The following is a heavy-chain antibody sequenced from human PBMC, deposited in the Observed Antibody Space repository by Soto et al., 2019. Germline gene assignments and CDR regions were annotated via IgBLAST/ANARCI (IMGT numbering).Heavy chain of an antibody. D-gene: IGHD3-22*01. CDR2: IGGSGGNT. V-gene: IGHV3-23*01. CDR3: AKGPDHYDSGRDYYNAFDI. Sequence: PGGSLRLSCAASGFTFSSSAMSWVRQAPGKGLEWVSAIGGSGGNTYYADSVKGRFTISRDNSKNTLYLQMNSLRAEDTAVYYCAKGPDHYDSGRDYYNAFDIWGNGTKVTVS. J-gene: IGHJ3*02. CDR1: GFTFSSSA.